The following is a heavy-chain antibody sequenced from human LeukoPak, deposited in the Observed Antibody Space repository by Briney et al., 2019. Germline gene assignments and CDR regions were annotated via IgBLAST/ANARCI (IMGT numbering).Heavy chain of an antibody. J-gene: IGHJ4*02. CDR1: GGSISSYY. CDR2: IYYSGST. CDR3: ARLASTVALDY. D-gene: IGHD4-23*01. V-gene: IGHV4-59*08. Sequence: SETLSLTCTVSGGSISSYYWSWIRQPPGKGLEWIGYIYYSGSTNYNPFLKSRVTISVDTSKNQFSLKLSSVTAADTAVYYCARLASTVALDYWGQGTLVTVSS.